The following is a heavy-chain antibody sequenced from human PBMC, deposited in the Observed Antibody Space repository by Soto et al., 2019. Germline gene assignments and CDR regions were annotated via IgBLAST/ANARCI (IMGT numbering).Heavy chain of an antibody. CDR1: GYTLTELS. Sequence: QVQLVQSGAEVKTPGASVKVSCKVSGYTLTELSMHWVRQAPGKGLEWMGGFDPEDGETIYAQKFQGRVTMTEDTSTDTAYMELSSLRSEDTAVYYCAGYCSGGSCYTLPPYYFDYWGQGTLVTVSS. D-gene: IGHD2-15*01. V-gene: IGHV1-24*01. CDR2: FDPEDGET. J-gene: IGHJ4*02. CDR3: AGYCSGGSCYTLPPYYFDY.